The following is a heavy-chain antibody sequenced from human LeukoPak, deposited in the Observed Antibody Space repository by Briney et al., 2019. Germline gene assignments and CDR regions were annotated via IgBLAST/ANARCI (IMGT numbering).Heavy chain of an antibody. J-gene: IGHJ4*02. V-gene: IGHV1-18*01. Sequence: GASVKVSCKASGYTFTSYDINWVRQATGQGLEWMGWISAYNGNTNYAQKLQGRVTMTTDTSTSTAYMKLRSLRSDDTAVYYCARDKVPFVVGAMSPLGYWGQGTLVTVSS. CDR2: ISAYNGNT. CDR1: GYTFTSYD. CDR3: ARDKVPFVVGAMSPLGY. D-gene: IGHD1-26*01.